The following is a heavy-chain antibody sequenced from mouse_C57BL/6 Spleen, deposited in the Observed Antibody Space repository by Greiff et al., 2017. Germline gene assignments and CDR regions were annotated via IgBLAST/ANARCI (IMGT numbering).Heavy chain of an antibody. Sequence: EVQRVESGGGLVKPGGSLKLSCAASGFTFSDYGMHWVRQAPEKGLEWVAYISSGSSTIYYADTVKGRFTISRDNAKNTLFLQMTSLRSEDTAMYYCARQKVYYGSSYYFDYWGQGTTLTVSS. J-gene: IGHJ2*01. CDR3: ARQKVYYGSSYYFDY. CDR1: GFTFSDYG. D-gene: IGHD1-1*01. V-gene: IGHV5-17*01. CDR2: ISSGSSTI.